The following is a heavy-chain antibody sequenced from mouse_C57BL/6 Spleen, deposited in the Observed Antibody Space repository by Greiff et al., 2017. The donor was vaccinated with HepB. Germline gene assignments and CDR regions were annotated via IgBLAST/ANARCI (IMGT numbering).Heavy chain of an antibody. CDR3: ARHEENDYDAGYAMDY. V-gene: IGHV1-62-2*01. D-gene: IGHD2-4*01. Sequence: QVHVKQSGAELVKPGASVKLSCKASGYTFTEYTIHWVKQRSGQGLEWIGWFYPGSGSIKYNEKFKDKATLTADKSSSTVYMELSRLTSEDSAVYFCARHEENDYDAGYAMDYWGQGTSVTVSS. CDR2: FYPGSGSI. CDR1: GYTFTEYT. J-gene: IGHJ4*01.